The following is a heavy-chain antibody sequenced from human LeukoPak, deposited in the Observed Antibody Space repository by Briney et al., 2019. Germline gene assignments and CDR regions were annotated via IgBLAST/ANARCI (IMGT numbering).Heavy chain of an antibody. CDR3: ARHTGAHQGYHEYGMDV. D-gene: IGHD2-15*01. CDR1: GGSISSSNW. CDR2: IYHSGST. V-gene: IGHV4-4*02. J-gene: IGHJ6*02. Sequence: PSGTLSLTCAVSGGSISSSNWWSWVRQPPGKGLEWIGEIYHSGSTNYNPSLKSRVTISVDKSKNQFSLKLSSVTAADTAVYYCARHTGAHQGYHEYGMDVWGQGTTVTVSS.